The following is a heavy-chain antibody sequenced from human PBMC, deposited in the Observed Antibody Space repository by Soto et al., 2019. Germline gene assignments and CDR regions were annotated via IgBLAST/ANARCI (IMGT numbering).Heavy chain of an antibody. V-gene: IGHV3-64D*08. CDR1: GFTFSSYA. Sequence: GESLKISCSASGFTFSSYAMHWVRQAPGKGLEYVSAISSNGGSTYYADSVKGRFTISRDNSKNTLYLQMSSLRAEDTAVYYCVKARIGIAVFDYWGQGTLVTVSS. CDR2: ISSNGGST. CDR3: VKARIGIAVFDY. D-gene: IGHD6-19*01. J-gene: IGHJ4*02.